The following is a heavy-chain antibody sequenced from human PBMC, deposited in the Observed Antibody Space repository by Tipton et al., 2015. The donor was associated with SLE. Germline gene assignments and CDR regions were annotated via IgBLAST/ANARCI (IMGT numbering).Heavy chain of an antibody. CDR3: ARDFEAFDI. J-gene: IGHJ3*02. CDR2: ISWNGGRI. CDR1: RFTFDDYA. Sequence: SLRLSCTASRFTFDDYAMHWVRQAPGKGLQWVSGISWNGGRIAYADSVKGRFTISRDNANNSLYLQMNSLGAEDTAVYYCARDFEAFDIWGHGTMVTVSS. V-gene: IGHV3-9*01.